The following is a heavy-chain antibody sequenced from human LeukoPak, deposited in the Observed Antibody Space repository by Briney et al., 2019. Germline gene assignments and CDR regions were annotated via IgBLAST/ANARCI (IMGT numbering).Heavy chain of an antibody. CDR3: ARPHTGFDS. V-gene: IGHV3-74*01. CDR2: INSDGSTT. Sequence: GGCLRLSCTASGFTFSSYWMHWVRQAPGKGLVWVSRINSDGSTTTYADSVKGRFTISRDNAKNTLYLQMNSLRVEDTAVYYCARPHTGFDSWGQGTLVTVSS. J-gene: IGHJ4*02. CDR1: GFTFSSYW.